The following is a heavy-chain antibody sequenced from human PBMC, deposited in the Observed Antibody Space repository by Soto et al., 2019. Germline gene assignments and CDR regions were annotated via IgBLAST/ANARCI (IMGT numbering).Heavy chain of an antibody. D-gene: IGHD3-10*01. V-gene: IGHV3-21*01. CDR3: ARENHYGSDYNWFDP. J-gene: IGHJ5*02. CDR1: GFTFSSYS. Sequence: LRLSCAASGFTFSSYSMNWVRQAPGKGLEWVSSISSSSSYIYYADSVKGRFTISRDNAKNSLYLQMNSLRAEDTAVYYCARENHYGSDYNWFDPWGQGTLVTVSS. CDR2: ISSSSSYI.